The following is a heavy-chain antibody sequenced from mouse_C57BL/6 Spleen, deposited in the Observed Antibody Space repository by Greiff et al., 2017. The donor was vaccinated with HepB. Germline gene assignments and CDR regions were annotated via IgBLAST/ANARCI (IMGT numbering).Heavy chain of an antibody. Sequence: EVKVVESGGGLVQPKGSLKLSCAASGFTFNTYAMHWVRQAPGKGLEWVARIRSKSSNYATYYADSVKDRLTISRDDSQSMLYLQINNLKTEDTAMYYGVRVIDSSGVACWGQATLVTVSA. CDR1: GFTFNTYA. D-gene: IGHD3-2*02. CDR2: IRSKSSNYAT. CDR3: VRVIDSSGVAC. J-gene: IGHJ3*01. V-gene: IGHV10-3*01.